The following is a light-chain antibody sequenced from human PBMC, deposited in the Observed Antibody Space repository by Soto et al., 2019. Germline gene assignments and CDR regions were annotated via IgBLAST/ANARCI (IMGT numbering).Light chain of an antibody. CDR2: DND. CDR1: TSNVGDNS. Sequence: QSVLTQPPSLSAAPGQEVTISCSGSTSNVGDNSVSWYQQVPGSAPKLLLYDNDKRPSGIPERFSGSKSGTSVTLAITGVQTDDEADYYCGTWDSSLSGEVFGRGTKLTVL. J-gene: IGLJ3*02. CDR3: GTWDSSLSGEV. V-gene: IGLV1-51*01.